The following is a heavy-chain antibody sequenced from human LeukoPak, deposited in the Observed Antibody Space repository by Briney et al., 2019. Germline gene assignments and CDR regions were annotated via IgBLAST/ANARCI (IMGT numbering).Heavy chain of an antibody. CDR3: ARVSTVTTKVDP. J-gene: IGHJ5*02. CDR2: IYHSGST. D-gene: IGHD4-17*01. Sequence: SETLSLTCTVSGGSISSYYWSWIRQPPGKGLEWIGYIYHSGSTNYNPSLKSRVTISVDTSKNQFSLKLSSVTAADTAVYYCARVSTVTTKVDPWGQGTLVTVSS. CDR1: GGSISSYY. V-gene: IGHV4-59*01.